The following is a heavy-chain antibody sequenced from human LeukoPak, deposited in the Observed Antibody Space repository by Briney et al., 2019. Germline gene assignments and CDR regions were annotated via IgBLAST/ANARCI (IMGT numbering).Heavy chain of an antibody. V-gene: IGHV4-39*07. Sequence: PPETLSLTCTVSGGSISSSSYYWDWIRQPPGKGLEWIGSIYSSGSTYYNPSLQSRVTISADTSKNQFSLNLTSVTAADTAVYYCARDMFSGYYYYMDVWGKGTTVTVSS. J-gene: IGHJ6*03. CDR1: GGSISSSSYY. CDR2: IYSSGST. CDR3: ARDMFSGYYYYMDV. D-gene: IGHD3-10*02.